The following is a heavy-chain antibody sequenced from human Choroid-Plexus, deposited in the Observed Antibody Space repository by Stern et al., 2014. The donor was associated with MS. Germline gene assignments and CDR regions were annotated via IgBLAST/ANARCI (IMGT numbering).Heavy chain of an antibody. Sequence: QVQLQESGPGLVKPSQTLSLTCTVSGGSISSGGYYWSWIRQHPGKGLELIGSIYYSGSTYYNPSLKSRVSISVDTSKNQFSLKLSSVTAADTAVYYCARGPPDYYDSSGYYTYWGQGTLVTVSS. J-gene: IGHJ4*02. CDR2: IYYSGST. D-gene: IGHD3-22*01. V-gene: IGHV4-31*03. CDR3: ARGPPDYYDSSGYYTY. CDR1: GGSISSGGYY.